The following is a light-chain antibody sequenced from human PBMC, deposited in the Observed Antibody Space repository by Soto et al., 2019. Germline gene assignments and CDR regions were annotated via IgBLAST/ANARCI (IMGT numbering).Light chain of an antibody. V-gene: IGKV3-20*01. Sequence: EIVLTQSPGNLSLSPGERATLSCRASQSVSSSYLAWYQQKPGQAPRLLIYGASSRATGIPDRFSGSGSGTDFTLTISSLEPEDFAVYYCQQYGSSPWTFGQGTTVEIK. CDR1: QSVSSSY. CDR3: QQYGSSPWT. J-gene: IGKJ1*01. CDR2: GAS.